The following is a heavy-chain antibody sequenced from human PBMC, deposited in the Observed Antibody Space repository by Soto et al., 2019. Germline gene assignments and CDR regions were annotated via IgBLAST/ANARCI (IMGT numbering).Heavy chain of an antibody. CDR2: IYYSGST. CDR1: GGSISSSSYY. CDR3: ASHNYYDYIWGSYRYTGQNDY. D-gene: IGHD3-16*02. Sequence: SETLSLTCTVSGGSISSSSYYWGWIRQPPGKGLGWIGSIYYSGSTYYNPSLKSRVTISVDTSKNQFSLKLSSVTAADTAVYYCASHNYYDYIWGSYRYTGQNDYWGQGTLVTVSS. V-gene: IGHV4-39*01. J-gene: IGHJ4*02.